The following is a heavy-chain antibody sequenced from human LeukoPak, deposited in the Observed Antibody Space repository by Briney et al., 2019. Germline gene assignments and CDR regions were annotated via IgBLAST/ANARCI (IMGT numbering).Heavy chain of an antibody. CDR2: ISGSGGST. D-gene: IGHD6-19*01. V-gene: IGHV3-23*01. CDR1: GFTFSSYA. CDR3: AKDTPGYSSGWYDAFDI. Sequence: PGGSLRLSCAASGFTFSSYAMSWVRQAPGKGLEWVSAISGSGGSTYYADSVKGRFTISRDNPKNTLYLQMNSLRAEDTAVYYCAKDTPGYSSGWYDAFDIWGQGTLVTVSS. J-gene: IGHJ3*02.